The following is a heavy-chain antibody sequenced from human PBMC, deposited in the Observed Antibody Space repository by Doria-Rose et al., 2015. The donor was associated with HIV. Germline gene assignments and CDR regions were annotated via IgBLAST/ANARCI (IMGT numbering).Heavy chain of an antibody. V-gene: IGHV4-34*01. D-gene: IGHD1-1*01. CDR1: GGSFSGYY. CDR3: ARGLLRGGWNDVDYYYGMDV. J-gene: IGHJ6*02. CDR2: INHSGST. Sequence: QVQLQESGAGLVKPSETLSLTCAVFGGSFSGYYWSWIRQPPGKGLEWIGEINHSGSTNYKTSLKSRVIISSDTSKNLFSLKLSSVTAADTAVYYCARGLLRGGWNDVDYYYGMDVWGQGTTVTVSS.